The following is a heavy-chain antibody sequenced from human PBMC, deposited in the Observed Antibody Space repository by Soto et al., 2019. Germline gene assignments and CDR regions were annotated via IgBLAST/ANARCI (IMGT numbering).Heavy chain of an antibody. CDR3: ARGRIAVA. D-gene: IGHD6-19*01. CDR2: IYYGGTT. V-gene: IGHV4-61*05. CDR1: GGSISSSSYD. Sequence: PXXTLSLPCTVSGGSISSSSYDWAWIRQPPGKGLEWVGYIYYGGTTNYNPSLKSRVTISVDTSKNQFSLKLSSVTAADTAVYYCARGRIAVAWGQGTLVTVSS. J-gene: IGHJ4*02.